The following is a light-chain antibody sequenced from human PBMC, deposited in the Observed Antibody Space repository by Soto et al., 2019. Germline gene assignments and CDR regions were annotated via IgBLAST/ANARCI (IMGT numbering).Light chain of an antibody. CDR2: GNS. J-gene: IGLJ1*01. CDR1: SSNIGAGYD. V-gene: IGLV1-40*01. Sequence: SVLEQPPSVPGAPGQKVTISCTGSSSNIGAGYDLHWYQQLPGTAPKLLLYGNSNRPSGVPDRFSGSKSGTSASLAITGLQAEDEADYYCQSYDSSLSAYVFGTGTKVTVL. CDR3: QSYDSSLSAYV.